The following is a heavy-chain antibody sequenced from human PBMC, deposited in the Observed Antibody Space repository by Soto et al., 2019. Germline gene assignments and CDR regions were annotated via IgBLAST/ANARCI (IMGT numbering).Heavy chain of an antibody. CDR2: ISSSSTI. V-gene: IGHV3-48*02. J-gene: IGHJ6*02. Sequence: GGSLRLSCAASGFTFSSYSMNWVRQAPGRGLEWVSYISSSSTIYYADSVKGRFTISRDNAKNSLYLQMNSLRDEDTAVYYCARDTEDYYYYGMDVWGQGTTVTVSS. CDR3: ARDTEDYYYYGMDV. CDR1: GFTFSSYS.